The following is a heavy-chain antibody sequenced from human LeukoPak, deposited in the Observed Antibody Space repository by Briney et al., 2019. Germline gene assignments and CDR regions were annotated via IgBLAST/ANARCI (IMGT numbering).Heavy chain of an antibody. CDR3: AREVGDYVWGSYRPLHFDY. CDR1: GGSISSGGYY. D-gene: IGHD3-16*02. CDR2: IYYSGST. J-gene: IGHJ4*02. V-gene: IGHV4-31*03. Sequence: SETLSLTCTVSGGSISSGGYYWSWIRQHPGKGLEWIGYIYYSGSTYYNPSLKSRVTISVDTSKNQFSLKLSSVTAADTAVYYCAREVGDYVWGSYRPLHFDYWGQGTLVTVSS.